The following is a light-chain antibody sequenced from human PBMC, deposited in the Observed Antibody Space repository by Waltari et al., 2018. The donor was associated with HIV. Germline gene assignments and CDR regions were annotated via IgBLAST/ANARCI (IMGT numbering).Light chain of an antibody. Sequence: EIVLTQSPATLSVYPGESAPLSCRASQSVSTNLAWYQQKPGQAPRLLIHCAFTRATGIPTRFSGSGSGTEFTLTISSLQSEDFAVYYCQQYLNWPPWTFGQGTKV. J-gene: IGKJ1*01. CDR2: CAF. CDR1: QSVSTN. CDR3: QQYLNWPPWT. V-gene: IGKV3-15*01.